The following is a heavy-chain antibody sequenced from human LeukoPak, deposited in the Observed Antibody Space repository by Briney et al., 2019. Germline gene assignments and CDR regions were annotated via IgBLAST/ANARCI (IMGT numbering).Heavy chain of an antibody. CDR2: INPSGSST. Sequence: GASVKVSCKASGHTFTSDYMHWVRQAPGQGLEWMGLINPSGSSTSYAQKFQGRLSLTRDMSTSTDYMELSSLRSDDTAVYYCARDTVDYYDYQNDYWGQGTLVTVSS. V-gene: IGHV1-46*01. CDR1: GHTFTSDY. D-gene: IGHD3-22*01. J-gene: IGHJ4*02. CDR3: ARDTVDYYDYQNDY.